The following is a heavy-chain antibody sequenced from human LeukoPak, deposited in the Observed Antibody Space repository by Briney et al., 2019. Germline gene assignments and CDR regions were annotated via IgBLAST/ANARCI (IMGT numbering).Heavy chain of an antibody. CDR1: GSSISSSYY. CDR2: ISHSGST. CDR3: ARVTTVTATFDY. V-gene: IGHV4-38-2*02. Sequence: SETLSLTCTVSGSSISSSYYGAWIRQPPGKGLEWIATISHSGSTYYNPSLKSRVTISADTSQNQHSLRLNSVTVADTAVYYCARVTTVTATFDYWGQGTPVTVSS. D-gene: IGHD4-11*01. J-gene: IGHJ4*02.